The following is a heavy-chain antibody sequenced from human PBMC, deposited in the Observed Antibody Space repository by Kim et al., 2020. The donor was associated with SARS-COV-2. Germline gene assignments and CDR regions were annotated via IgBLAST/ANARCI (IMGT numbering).Heavy chain of an antibody. J-gene: IGHJ4*01. Sequence: GGSLRLSCAASGFTFSSYGMHWVRQAPGKGLEWVAVISYDGSNKYYADSVKGRFTISRDNSKNTLYLQMNSLRAEDTAVYYCAKDVGYCSSNSCYAGID. V-gene: IGHV3-30*18. CDR2: ISYDGSNK. CDR1: GFTFSSYG. D-gene: IGHD2-2*01. CDR3: AKDVGYCSSNSCYAGID.